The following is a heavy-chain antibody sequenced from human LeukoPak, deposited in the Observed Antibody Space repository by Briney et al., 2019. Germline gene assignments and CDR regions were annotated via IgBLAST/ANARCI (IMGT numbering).Heavy chain of an antibody. CDR2: IKQDGSEK. Sequence: GGSLRLSCAASGFTFSSYWMSWVRQAPGKGLEWVANIKQDGSEKYYVDSVRGRFTISRDNAKNSLYLQMNSLRAEDKAVYYCARAYDFWSGYYVDNWGQGTLVTVSS. V-gene: IGHV3-7*01. CDR3: ARAYDFWSGYYVDN. D-gene: IGHD3-3*01. CDR1: GFTFSSYW. J-gene: IGHJ4*02.